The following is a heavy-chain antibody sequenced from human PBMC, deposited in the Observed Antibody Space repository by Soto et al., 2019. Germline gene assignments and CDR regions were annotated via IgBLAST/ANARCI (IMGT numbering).Heavy chain of an antibody. Sequence: QLQLQESGSGLIKPSQTLSLTCAVSGGSISTSDYTWSWIRQPPGRCLEWIGSVYHSGATHYMPSLKIRRTMSLDKSKNQFSLDLTSVTAADTAVYYCVRERTIFGVAPGGGVDVWGQGTTVTVSS. CDR1: GGSISTSDYT. J-gene: IGHJ6*02. CDR2: VYHSGAT. V-gene: IGHV4-30-2*01. CDR3: VRERTIFGVAPGGGVDV. D-gene: IGHD3-3*01.